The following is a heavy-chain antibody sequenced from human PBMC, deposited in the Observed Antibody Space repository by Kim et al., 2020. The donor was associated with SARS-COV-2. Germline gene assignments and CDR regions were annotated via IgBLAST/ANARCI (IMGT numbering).Heavy chain of an antibody. Sequence: ASVKVSCKASGYTFTSYYMHWVRQAPGQGLEWMGIINPSGGSTSYAQKFQGRVTMTRDTSTSTVYMELSSLRSEDTAVYYCARGGYSGYDIIGYYYYGMDVWGQGTTVTVSS. J-gene: IGHJ6*02. CDR1: GYTFTSYY. D-gene: IGHD5-12*01. CDR3: ARGGYSGYDIIGYYYYGMDV. CDR2: INPSGGST. V-gene: IGHV1-46*01.